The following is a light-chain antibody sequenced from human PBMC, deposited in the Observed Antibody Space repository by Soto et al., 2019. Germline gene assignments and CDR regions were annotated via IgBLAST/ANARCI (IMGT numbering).Light chain of an antibody. Sequence: EIVLTQSPATLSLSPGERATLSCRASQSVSSYLAWYQQKPGQAPRLLIYDASNRATGIPARFSGSGSGTDFNLTISSLEPEDFAVYYCQQRSTSPVTFGQGTRLEI. CDR3: QQRSTSPVT. CDR2: DAS. CDR1: QSVSSY. V-gene: IGKV3-11*01. J-gene: IGKJ5*01.